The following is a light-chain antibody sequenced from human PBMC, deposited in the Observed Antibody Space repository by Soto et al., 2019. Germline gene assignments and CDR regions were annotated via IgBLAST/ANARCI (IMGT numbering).Light chain of an antibody. Sequence: DIQMTQSPSSLSAAVGDRVTITCRASQAINKYLNWYRQTPGKAPNLLIFATSTLHSGVPSRFSGSRSGTDFSLTISSLQPEDFATYYCQQSYSSPYTFGQGTKLEF. CDR2: ATS. CDR3: QQSYSSPYT. V-gene: IGKV1-39*01. J-gene: IGKJ2*01. CDR1: QAINKY.